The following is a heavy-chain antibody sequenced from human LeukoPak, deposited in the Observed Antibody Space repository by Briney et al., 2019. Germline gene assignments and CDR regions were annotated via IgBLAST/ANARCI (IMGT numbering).Heavy chain of an antibody. CDR3: ARVIEARRWFVP. V-gene: IGHV4-59*01. CDR1: GGSISSYY. Sequence: SETLSLTCTVSGGSISSYYWSWIRQPPGKGLEWFGYIYYSGSTNYNPSLKSRVTISVDTSKNQFSLKLSSVTAADTAVYYCARVIEARRWFVPWGQGTLVTVSS. J-gene: IGHJ5*02. CDR2: IYYSGST.